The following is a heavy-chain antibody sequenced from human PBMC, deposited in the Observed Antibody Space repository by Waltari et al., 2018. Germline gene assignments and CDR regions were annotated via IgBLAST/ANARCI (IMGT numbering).Heavy chain of an antibody. CDR1: GFTFSSDS. CDR2: INSGSSSI. V-gene: IGHV3-48*04. J-gene: IGHJ4*02. Sequence: EVQLVESGGGWVQPGGSLRLSCAASGFTFSSDSMNWVRQAPGKGLEWVSYINSGSSSIFYAGSVKGRFTISRDNAKNSLYLQMNSLRAEDTAVYYCAREPPYADYAFDSWGQGSLVTVSS. CDR3: AREPPYADYAFDS. D-gene: IGHD4-17*01.